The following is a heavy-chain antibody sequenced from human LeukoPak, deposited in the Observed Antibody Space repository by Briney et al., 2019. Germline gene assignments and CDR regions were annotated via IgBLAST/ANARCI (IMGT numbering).Heavy chain of an antibody. V-gene: IGHV1-46*01. CDR2: INPSGGST. Sequence: GASVKVSCKASGYTFSSYYMHRVRQAPGQGLEWMGIINPSGGSTSYAQKFQGRVTMTRDTSTSTVYMELSSLRSEDTAVYYCAGPDSSGYDYWGQGTLVTVSS. J-gene: IGHJ4*02. CDR3: AGPDSSGYDY. CDR1: GYTFSSYY. D-gene: IGHD3-22*01.